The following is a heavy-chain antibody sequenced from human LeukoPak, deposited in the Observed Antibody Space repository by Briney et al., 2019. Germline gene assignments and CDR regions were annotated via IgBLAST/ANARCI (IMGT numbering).Heavy chain of an antibody. CDR3: ARDERTYFDWQGGGLYNRFDP. D-gene: IGHD3-9*01. J-gene: IGHJ5*02. V-gene: IGHV4-4*07. CDR1: GGSISSYY. CDR2: IYTSGST. Sequence: PSETLSLTCTVSGGSISSYYWSWIRQPAGKGLEWIGRIYTSGSTNYNPSLKSRVTMSVDTSKNQFSLKLSSVTAADTAVYYCARDERTYFDWQGGGLYNRFDPWGQGTLVTVSS.